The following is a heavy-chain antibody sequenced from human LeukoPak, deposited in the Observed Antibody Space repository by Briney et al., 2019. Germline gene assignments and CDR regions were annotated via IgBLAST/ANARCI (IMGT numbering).Heavy chain of an antibody. J-gene: IGHJ4*02. CDR2: IWYDGDNK. V-gene: IGHV3-33*01. CDR1: GFTFSRFG. CDR3: ARGGDGYNYS. Sequence: GRSLTLSCAASGFTFSRFGMHWVRQAPGKGLEWVALIWYDGDNKYYADSVKGRFTISRDNSKNTLYLQMNSLRAEDTAVYYCARGGDGYNYSWGQGTLVTVSS. D-gene: IGHD5-24*01.